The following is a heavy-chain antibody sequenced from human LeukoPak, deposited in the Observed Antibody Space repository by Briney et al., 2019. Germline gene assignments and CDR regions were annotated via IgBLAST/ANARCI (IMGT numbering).Heavy chain of an antibody. CDR2: ISGSGGST. Sequence: LSGGSLRLSCAASGFTFSSYAMSWVRQAPGKGLEWVSAISGSGGSTYYADSVKGRFTISRDNSKNTLYLQMNSLRAEDTAVYYCAKEGLYYYYYYMDVWGKGTTVTVSS. CDR1: GFTFSSYA. J-gene: IGHJ6*03. CDR3: AKEGLYYYYYYMDV. V-gene: IGHV3-23*01.